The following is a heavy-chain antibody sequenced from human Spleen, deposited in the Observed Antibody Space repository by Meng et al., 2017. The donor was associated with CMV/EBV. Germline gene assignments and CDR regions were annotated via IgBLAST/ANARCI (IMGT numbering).Heavy chain of an antibody. Sequence: SCSPSGFTFSDAGLHWVRQHSERGLGWIGRIRNRANSHATAYVASVKGRFTISRDDSKNTMYLHMNSLKTDDTAVYYCSRGDSNGPLYWGPGTLVTVSS. CDR1: GFTFSDAG. J-gene: IGHJ4*02. CDR3: SRGDSNGPLY. D-gene: IGHD3-22*01. V-gene: IGHV3-73*01. CDR2: IRNRANSHAT.